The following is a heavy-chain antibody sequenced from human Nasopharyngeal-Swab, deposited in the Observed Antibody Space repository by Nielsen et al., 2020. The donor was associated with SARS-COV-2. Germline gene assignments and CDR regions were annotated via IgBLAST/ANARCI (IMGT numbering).Heavy chain of an antibody. CDR3: AKALSANNWNYYYYGMDV. D-gene: IGHD1-20*01. J-gene: IGHJ6*02. V-gene: IGHV3-23*01. CDR1: GFTFSISA. Sequence: GESLKISCAASGFTFSISAMSWVRQAPGKGLEWVSAISGIGGSTYYADSVKGRFTISRDNSKNTLYLQMNSLRAEDTAVYYCAKALSANNWNYYYYGMDVWGQGTTVTVSS. CDR2: ISGIGGST.